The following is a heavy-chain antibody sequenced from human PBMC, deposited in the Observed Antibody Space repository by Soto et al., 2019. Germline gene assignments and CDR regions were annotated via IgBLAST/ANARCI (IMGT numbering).Heavy chain of an antibody. V-gene: IGHV5-10-1*01. CDR2: IDPSDSYT. CDR3: ARSGRYSGYDCDAFDI. CDR1: GYSFTSYW. D-gene: IGHD5-12*01. Sequence: EVQLVQSGAEVKKPGESLRISCKGSGYSFTSYWISWVRQMPGKGLEWMGRIDPSDSYTNYSPSFHVHVTISADKSISTAYLQWSSLKASDTAMYYCARSGRYSGYDCDAFDIWGQGTMVTVSS. J-gene: IGHJ3*02.